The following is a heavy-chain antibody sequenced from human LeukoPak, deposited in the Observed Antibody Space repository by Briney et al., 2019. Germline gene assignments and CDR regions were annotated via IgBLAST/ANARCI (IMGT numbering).Heavy chain of an antibody. CDR3: ARGRGDCSSTSCYYAFDI. CDR2: IYTSGST. V-gene: IGHV4-61*02. CDR1: GGSISSGNYY. D-gene: IGHD2-2*01. Sequence: SQTLSLTCTVSGGSISSGNYYWNWIRQPAGKGLEWIGRIYTSGSTNYNPSLKSRVTISVDRSKNQFSLKLSSVTAADTAVYYCARGRGDCSSTSCYYAFDIWGQGTMVTVSS. J-gene: IGHJ3*02.